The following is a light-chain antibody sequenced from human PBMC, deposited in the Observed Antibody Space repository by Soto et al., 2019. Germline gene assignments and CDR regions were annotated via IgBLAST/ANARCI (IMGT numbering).Light chain of an antibody. CDR1: QSVSSN. V-gene: IGKV3D-15*01. CDR3: HQYYKWPLT. Sequence: EIVMTQSPATLSVSPGERATLSCRASQSVSSNFAWYQQNSGQVPRLLIYGASTRATGIPARFSGSGSGTAFTLNMSSLQSEECAVYYCHQYYKWPLTFGGATKVEIK. CDR2: GAS. J-gene: IGKJ4*01.